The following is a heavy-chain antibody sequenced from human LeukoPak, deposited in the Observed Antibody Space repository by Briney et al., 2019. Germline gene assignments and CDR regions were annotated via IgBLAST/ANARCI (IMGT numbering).Heavy chain of an antibody. Sequence: PGGSLRLSCAASGFTVSSNYMSWVRQAPGKGLGWVSVIYSGGSTYYADSVKGRFTISRDNSKNTLYLQMNSLRAEDTAVYYCARDWVTVTNHYYGMDVWGQGTTVTVSS. CDR3: ARDWVTVTNHYYGMDV. V-gene: IGHV3-53*01. D-gene: IGHD4-17*01. J-gene: IGHJ6*02. CDR2: IYSGGST. CDR1: GFTVSSNY.